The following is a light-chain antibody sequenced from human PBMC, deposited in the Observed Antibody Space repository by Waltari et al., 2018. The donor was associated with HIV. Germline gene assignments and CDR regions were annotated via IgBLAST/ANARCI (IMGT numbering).Light chain of an antibody. CDR2: EDN. CDR3: QSYDSTNHVV. Sequence: NFMLTQPHSVSESPGKTVTISCTGSSGSIGTNSVQWYQQRPGSAPTTVTYEDNRRPSGVPDRFSGSIDSSSNSASLTISGLKTEDEADYYCQSYDSTNHVVFGGGTKLTVL. J-gene: IGLJ2*01. V-gene: IGLV6-57*02. CDR1: SGSIGTNS.